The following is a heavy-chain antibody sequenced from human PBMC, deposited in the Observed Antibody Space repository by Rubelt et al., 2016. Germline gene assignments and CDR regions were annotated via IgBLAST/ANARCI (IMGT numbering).Heavy chain of an antibody. J-gene: IGHJ6*02. D-gene: IGHD6-19*01. CDR3: ARHVSSGWYYYYGMDV. Sequence: QLQLQESGPGLVKPSETLSLTCTVSGGSISSSSYYWGWIRQPPGKGLEWIGSIYYSGSTYYNPSLKSRVTISVDTSKNQLSRRLSAVTAAETAVYYCARHVSSGWYYYYGMDVWGQGTTVTVSS. CDR2: IYYSGST. CDR1: GGSISSSSYY. V-gene: IGHV4-39*01.